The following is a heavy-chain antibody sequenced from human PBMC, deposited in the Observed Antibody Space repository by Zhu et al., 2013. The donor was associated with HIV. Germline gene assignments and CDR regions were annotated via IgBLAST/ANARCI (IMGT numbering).Heavy chain of an antibody. Sequence: QVKLVQSGAEVKRPGASVRVSCKTFGDTLSPNYMHWVRQAPGQGLEWMGVLHPSAGTTGYAQKFQGRVTMTMDTSTSTVYVELSSLRSEDTAIYYCAREYHGGYFDYWAQGTLVTVTP. CDR2: LHPSAGTT. J-gene: IGHJ4*02. CDR1: GDTLSPNY. V-gene: IGHV1-46*01. CDR3: AREYHGGYFDY. D-gene: IGHD2-15*01.